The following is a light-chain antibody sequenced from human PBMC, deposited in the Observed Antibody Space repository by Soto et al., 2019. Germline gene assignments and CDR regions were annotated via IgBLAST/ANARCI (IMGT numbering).Light chain of an antibody. V-gene: IGKV1-5*01. CDR1: QSFSGT. J-gene: IGKJ1*01. CDR2: DAS. Sequence: DIQMTQSPSTLSASVGDRVTITCRASQSFSGTLARYQQKPGKAPKLLIFDASSLERGVPSRFSGSGSGTEFTLTISSLQPDDFATYYCQQYDTYSRTFDQGTKVEIK. CDR3: QQYDTYSRT.